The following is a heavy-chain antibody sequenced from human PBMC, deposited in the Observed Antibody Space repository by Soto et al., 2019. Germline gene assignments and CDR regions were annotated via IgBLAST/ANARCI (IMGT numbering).Heavy chain of an antibody. Sequence: GGSLRLSCAASGFTFSSYGMHWVRQAPGKGLEWVAVISYDGSNKYYADSVKGRLTISRDNSKNTLYLQMNSLRAEDTAVYYCAKDKGTAEMGGYYYYYGMDVWGQGTTVTVSS. D-gene: IGHD3-16*01. V-gene: IGHV3-30*18. CDR3: AKDKGTAEMGGYYYYYGMDV. CDR1: GFTFSSYG. J-gene: IGHJ6*02. CDR2: ISYDGSNK.